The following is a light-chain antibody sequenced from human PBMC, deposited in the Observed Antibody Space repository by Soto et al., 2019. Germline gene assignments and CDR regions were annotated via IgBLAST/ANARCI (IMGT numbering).Light chain of an antibody. V-gene: IGKV1-NL1*01. CDR1: QGIRND. CDR3: QQYYRIPPT. J-gene: IGKJ4*01. CDR2: WTS. Sequence: DIQRTQSPSSLSASVGDRVTITCRASQGIRNDLGWYQQKPRQPPKLLLYWTSVRESGVPDRFSGSGSGTNGTLTISSLKAEDGSMYYCQQYYRIPPTFGGGTKVDIK.